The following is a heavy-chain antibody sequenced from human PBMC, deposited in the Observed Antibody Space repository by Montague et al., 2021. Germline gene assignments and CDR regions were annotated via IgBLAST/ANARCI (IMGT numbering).Heavy chain of an antibody. J-gene: IGHJ4*01. CDR1: GGSVNGYD. V-gene: IGHV4-59*02. D-gene: IGHD7-27*01. Sequence: SETLSLTRSVSGGSVNGYDWSWIRQPPGKGLEWIGYMRSSGSPNYNPSFKSRLAISIDRSRNQFSLELSFVTAADTAIYFCERDYWGSIDYWGHGILVTVSS. CDR2: MRSSGSP. CDR3: ERDYWGSIDY.